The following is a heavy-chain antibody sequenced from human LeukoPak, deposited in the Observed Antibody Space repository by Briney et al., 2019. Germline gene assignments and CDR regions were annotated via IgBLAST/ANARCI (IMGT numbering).Heavy chain of an antibody. V-gene: IGHV3-48*03. Sequence: GSLRLSCAASGFTFSSYEMNWVRQAPGKGLEWVSYISSSGSTIYYADSVKGRFTISRDNAKNSLYLQMNSLRAEDTAVYYCARGHTAILYGMDVWGKGTTVTVSS. CDR3: ARGHTAILYGMDV. J-gene: IGHJ6*04. CDR2: ISSSGSTI. CDR1: GFTFSSYE. D-gene: IGHD5-18*01.